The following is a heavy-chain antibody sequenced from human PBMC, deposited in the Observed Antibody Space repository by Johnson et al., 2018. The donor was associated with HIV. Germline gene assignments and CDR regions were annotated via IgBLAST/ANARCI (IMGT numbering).Heavy chain of an antibody. D-gene: IGHD6-19*01. J-gene: IGHJ3*02. CDR2: IYSGGST. CDR1: GFTVSSNY. CDR3: AKDIGYSSGLGNTGFEI. Sequence: VQLVESGGGLVQPGGSLRLSCAASGFTVSSNYMNWVRQAPGKGLEWVSVIYSGGSTYYADSVKGRFTISRDNSKNTVYLQMNSLRPEDTALYYCAKDIGYSSGLGNTGFEIWGLGTMVTVSS. V-gene: IGHV3-66*02.